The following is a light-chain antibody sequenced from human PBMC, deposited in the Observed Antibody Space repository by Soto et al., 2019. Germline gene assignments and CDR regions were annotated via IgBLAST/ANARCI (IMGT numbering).Light chain of an antibody. CDR1: QSRSWY. V-gene: IGKV1-39*01. J-gene: IGKJ3*01. Sequence: DIQMTQSPSSLYSSVGDRVTITCRASQSRSWYLNGYQRKPGNAPKVLIDAASNLQNGFPSRFSGSGSGTDFTLTITRLHPEDFATYYCQQSYSTPVTFGPGTKVDI. CDR2: AAS. CDR3: QQSYSTPVT.